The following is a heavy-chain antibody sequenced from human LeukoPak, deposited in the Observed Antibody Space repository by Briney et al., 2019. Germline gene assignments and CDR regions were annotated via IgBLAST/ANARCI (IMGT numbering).Heavy chain of an antibody. J-gene: IGHJ4*02. V-gene: IGHV4-4*07. CDR3: ARDRGTWNDDGFDY. CDR2: IYISGST. D-gene: IGHD1-1*01. CDR1: GGSISSYY. Sequence: SETLSLTCTVSGGSISSYYWSWIRQPAGKGLEWIGRIYISGSTNYNPSLKSRITMSVDTSRNQFSLKLSSVTAADTAVYYCARDRGTWNDDGFDYWGQGTLVTVSS.